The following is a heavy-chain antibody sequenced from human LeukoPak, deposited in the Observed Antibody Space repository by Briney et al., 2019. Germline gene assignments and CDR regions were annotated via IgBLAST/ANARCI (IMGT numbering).Heavy chain of an antibody. CDR3: ARDSQHLNFDY. V-gene: IGHV3-7*04. J-gene: IGHJ4*02. Sequence: GGSLRLSCAASGFPFSNYWMNWVRQAPGKGLEWVANIKEDGGEKFYVDSVKGRFIISRDNAKNSLYLQMNSLRAEDTAVYYCARDSQHLNFDYWGQGTLVTVSS. CDR2: IKEDGGEK. CDR1: GFPFSNYW. D-gene: IGHD3-3*02.